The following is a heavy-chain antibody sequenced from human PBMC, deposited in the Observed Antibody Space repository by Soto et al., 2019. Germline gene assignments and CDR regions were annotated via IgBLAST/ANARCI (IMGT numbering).Heavy chain of an antibody. CDR3: ARDIVVVPAAIIYFDY. Sequence: SETLCITCAFYVGSFSVYYWSWIRQPPGKGLDWIGEINDSGSTNYNPSLKSRVTISVDTSKNQFSLKLSSVTAADTAVYYCARDIVVVPAAIIYFDYWGQGTMVTVSS. J-gene: IGHJ4*02. D-gene: IGHD2-2*02. CDR1: VGSFSVYY. V-gene: IGHV4-34*01. CDR2: INDSGST.